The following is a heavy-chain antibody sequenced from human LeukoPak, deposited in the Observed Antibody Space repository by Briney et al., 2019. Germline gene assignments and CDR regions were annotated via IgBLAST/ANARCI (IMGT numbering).Heavy chain of an antibody. Sequence: SGTLSLTCTVSGGSVSSGSYYWSWIRQPPGKGLEWIGYIYYSGSTYYNPSLKSRVTISVDTSKNQFSLKLSSVTAADTAVYYCARCLYQYWYFDLWGRGTLVTVSS. V-gene: IGHV4-61*01. CDR2: IYYSGST. CDR3: ARCLYQYWYFDL. CDR1: GGSVSSGSYY. D-gene: IGHD2-2*01. J-gene: IGHJ2*01.